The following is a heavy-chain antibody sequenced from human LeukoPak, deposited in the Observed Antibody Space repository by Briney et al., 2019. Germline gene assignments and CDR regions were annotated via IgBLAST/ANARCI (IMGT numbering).Heavy chain of an antibody. CDR3: AREQQLVGGWFDA. CDR2: IDWDDDK. J-gene: IGHJ5*02. CDR1: GFSLSTSGMR. V-gene: IGHV2-70*04. Sequence: SGPTLVNPTQALTLTCTFSGFSLSTSGMRVSWFRQPPGKALEWLARIDWDDDKFYSTSLKTRLTISKDTSKNQVVLTMTNMDPVDTATYYCAREQQLVGGWFDAWGQGTLVTVSS. D-gene: IGHD6-13*01.